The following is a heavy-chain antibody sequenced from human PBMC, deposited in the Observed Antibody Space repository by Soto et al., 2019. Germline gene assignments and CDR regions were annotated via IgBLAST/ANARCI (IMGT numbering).Heavy chain of an antibody. V-gene: IGHV4-59*01. J-gene: IGHJ6*02. CDR1: GGSISSYY. D-gene: IGHD5-18*01. CDR2: IYYSGST. CDR3: ARDIGYSYGPATYYYYYGMGV. Sequence: SESLSLTCTVSGGSISSYYWSWIRQPPGKGLEWIGYIYYSGSTNYNPSLKSRVTISVDTSKNQFSLKLSSVTAADTTVYYCARDIGYSYGPATYYYYYGMGVWGQGTTVTVSS.